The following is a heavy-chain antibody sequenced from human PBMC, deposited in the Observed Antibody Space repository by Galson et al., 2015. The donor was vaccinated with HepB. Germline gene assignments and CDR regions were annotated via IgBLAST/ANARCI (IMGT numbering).Heavy chain of an antibody. D-gene: IGHD6-25*01. V-gene: IGHV3-33*08. CDR1: GFTFSSNN. CDR2: TWHDGSNS. Sequence: SLRLSCAASGFTFSSNNMHWVRQVPGKGLEWVALTWHDGSNSFYAASVKGRFTIARDNSQNTLYLHMTNLRAEDTALYYCAREAHIAAPASFDYWGQGTLVTVSS. J-gene: IGHJ4*02. CDR3: AREAHIAAPASFDY.